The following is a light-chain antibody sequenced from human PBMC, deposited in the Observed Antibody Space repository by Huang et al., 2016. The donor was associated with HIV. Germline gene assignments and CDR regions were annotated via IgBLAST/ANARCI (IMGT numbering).Light chain of an antibody. CDR2: PAS. J-gene: IGKJ4*02. CDR3: QQSNKWRLT. V-gene: IGKV3-15*01. CDR1: QSVDNN. Sequence: EIVLTQSPAPLSLSPGESATLSCRASQSVDNNLSWYQQKPGQAPRHLIYPASTTATGSPARISGSGSGTEFTLTISTMQSEDFAMYYWQQSNKWRLTFGGGTKVEIK.